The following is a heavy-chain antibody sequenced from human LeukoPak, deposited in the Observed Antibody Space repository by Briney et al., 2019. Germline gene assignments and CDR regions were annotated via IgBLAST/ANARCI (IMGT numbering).Heavy chain of an antibody. Sequence: SSETLSLTCTVSGASISSGSYFWSWIRQPAGKGLEWIGRIYTSGSTNYNPSLKSRVAISVDTAKNQFSLKLSSVTAADTGAYYCARSNYYDSSSYWDYWGQGSLVTVSS. CDR3: ARSNYYDSSSYWDY. J-gene: IGHJ4*02. D-gene: IGHD3-22*01. CDR1: GASISSGSYF. CDR2: IYTSGST. V-gene: IGHV4-61*02.